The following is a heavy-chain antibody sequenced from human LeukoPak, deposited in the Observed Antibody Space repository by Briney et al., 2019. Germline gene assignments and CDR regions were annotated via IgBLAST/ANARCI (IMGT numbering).Heavy chain of an antibody. J-gene: IGHJ5*02. CDR2: IWYDGSNK. CDR1: GFTFSSYG. D-gene: IGHD3-10*01. Sequence: PGGSLRLSCAASGFTFSSYGMHWVRQAPGKGLEWVAVIWYDGSNKYYADSVKGRFTISRDNSKNTLYLQMNSLRAEDTAVYYCAKDLLLWFGGEYNWFDPWGQGTLVTVSS. CDR3: AKDLLLWFGGEYNWFDP. V-gene: IGHV3-33*06.